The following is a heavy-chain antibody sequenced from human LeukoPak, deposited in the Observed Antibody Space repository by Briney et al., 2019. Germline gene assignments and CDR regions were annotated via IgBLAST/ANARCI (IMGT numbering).Heavy chain of an antibody. CDR3: ARDLWRYYFDY. CDR1: GFTFSSYA. V-gene: IGHV3-30-3*01. Sequence: QPGRSLRLSCAASGFTFSSYAMHWVRQAPGKGLEWVAVISYDGSNKYYADSVKGRFTISRDNSKNTLYLQMNSLRAEDTAVYYCARDLWRYYFDYWGQGTLVTVSS. J-gene: IGHJ4*02. D-gene: IGHD3-16*01. CDR2: ISYDGSNK.